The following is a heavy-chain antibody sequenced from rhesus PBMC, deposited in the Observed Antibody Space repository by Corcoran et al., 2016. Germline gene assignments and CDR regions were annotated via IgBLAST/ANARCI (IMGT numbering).Heavy chain of an antibody. D-gene: IGHD2-15*01. CDR1: GGSISSGYYH. CDR3: ARQNWNAFDF. V-gene: IGHV4-122*02. Sequence: QVQLQESGPGLVKPSETLSLTCAVSGGSISSGYYHWNWIRQSPGKGLEWIGYITYSESTDYNPSLKSRVTMSRDTSKDQFSLKLTSVTAADTAVYYCARQNWNAFDFWGQGLTVTVSS. CDR2: ITYSEST. J-gene: IGHJ3*01.